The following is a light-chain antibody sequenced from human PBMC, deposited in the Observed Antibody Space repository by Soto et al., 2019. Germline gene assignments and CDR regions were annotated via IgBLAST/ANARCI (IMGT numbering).Light chain of an antibody. Sequence: ESVLTQSPATLSLSPGDRATLSCRASQNVGNYVAWYQQKPGQAPRLLFFDASKRATGIPARFSGSGSGTDFTLTISSLEPEDFAVYYCQQRTSWTRTAYTFGQGNKVEIK. CDR1: QNVGNY. V-gene: IGKV3-11*01. J-gene: IGKJ2*01. CDR2: DAS. CDR3: QQRTSWTRTAYT.